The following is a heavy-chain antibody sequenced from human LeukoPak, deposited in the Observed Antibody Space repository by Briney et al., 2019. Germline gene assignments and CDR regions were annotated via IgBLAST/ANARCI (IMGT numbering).Heavy chain of an antibody. Sequence: GGSLRLSCAASGFTFSCYAMSWVRQAPGKGLEWVSAISGSGGSTYYADSVKGRFTISRDNSKNTQYLQMHSLRAEDSAVYYCAKDGGDTGSYPSSDYWGQGTLVTVSS. CDR1: GFTFSCYA. V-gene: IGHV3-23*01. D-gene: IGHD3-16*02. CDR2: ISGSGGST. CDR3: AKDGGDTGSYPSSDY. J-gene: IGHJ4*02.